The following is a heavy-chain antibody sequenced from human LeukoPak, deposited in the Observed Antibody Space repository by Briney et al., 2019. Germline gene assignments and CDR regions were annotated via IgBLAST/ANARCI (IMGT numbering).Heavy chain of an antibody. D-gene: IGHD3-10*01. J-gene: IGHJ6*03. Sequence: GASVKVSCKASGYTFTTYGISWVRQAPGQGLEWMGWISAYNGHTNYAQKLQGRVTMTTDTSTSTAYMELRSLRSDDTAVYYCARDLRMVRGVPDDYYYYYYMDVWGKGTTVTVSS. CDR1: GYTFTTYG. CDR2: ISAYNGHT. V-gene: IGHV1-18*01. CDR3: ARDLRMVRGVPDDYYYYYYMDV.